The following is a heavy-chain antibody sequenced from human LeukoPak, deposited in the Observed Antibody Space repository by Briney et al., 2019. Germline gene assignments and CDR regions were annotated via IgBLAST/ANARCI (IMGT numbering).Heavy chain of an antibody. V-gene: IGHV3-30*04. CDR1: GFTFSSYA. CDR3: ARDGGYSGYDLKYAFDI. J-gene: IGHJ3*02. CDR2: ISYDGSNK. Sequence: GRSLTLSCAASGFTFSSYAMHWVRQAPGKGLEWVAVISYDGSNKYYADSVKGRFTISRDNSKNSLYLQMNSLRAEDTAVYYCARDGGYSGYDLKYAFDIWGQGTMVTVSS. D-gene: IGHD5-12*01.